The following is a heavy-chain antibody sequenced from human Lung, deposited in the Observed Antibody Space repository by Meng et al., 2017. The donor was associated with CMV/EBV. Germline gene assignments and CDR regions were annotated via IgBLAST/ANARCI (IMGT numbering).Heavy chain of an antibody. CDR3: VKGIYPRTYYYYYYGLDV. Sequence: GGSLGLXCAASGFTFNTYAMHWVRQAPGKGLEWVAFIRFDASNKYYADSVKGRFTISRDNFKNTLFLQMNSLRPEDTAVYYCVKGIYPRTYYYYYYGLDVWGQGTXVTV. CDR2: IRFDASNK. V-gene: IGHV3-30*02. J-gene: IGHJ6*01. D-gene: IGHD1-7*01. CDR1: GFTFNTYA.